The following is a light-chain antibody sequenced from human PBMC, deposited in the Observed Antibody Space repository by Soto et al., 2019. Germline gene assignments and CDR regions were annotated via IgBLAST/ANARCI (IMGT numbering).Light chain of an antibody. CDR2: GAS. CDR3: QQLNSYPRT. CDR1: KGICSS. Sequence: IQLTQSPSSLSASVGDSVTITCRASKGICSSFAWYQQKPGKVPKVLIYGASTLQSGVPSRFSGSGSGTDFTLTISSLQPEDFATYYCQQLNSYPRTFGGGTKVDIK. V-gene: IGKV1-9*01. J-gene: IGKJ4*01.